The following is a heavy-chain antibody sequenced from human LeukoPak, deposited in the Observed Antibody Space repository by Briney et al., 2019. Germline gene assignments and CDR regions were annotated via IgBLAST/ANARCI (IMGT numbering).Heavy chain of an antibody. CDR3: ARSGCSSTSCSLWFDP. CDR1: GYTFTSYG. V-gene: IGHV1-18*01. D-gene: IGHD2-2*01. CDR2: ISAYNGNT. J-gene: IGHJ5*02. Sequence: ASVKVSRKASGYTFTSYGISWVRQAPGQGLEWMGWISAYNGNTNYAQKLQGRVTMTTDTSTSTAYMELRSLRSDDTAVYYCARSGCSSTSCSLWFDPWGQGTLVTVSS.